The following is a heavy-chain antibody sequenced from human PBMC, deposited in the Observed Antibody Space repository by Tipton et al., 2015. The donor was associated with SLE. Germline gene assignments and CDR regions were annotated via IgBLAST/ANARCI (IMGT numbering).Heavy chain of an antibody. Sequence: TLSLTCAVSGGSISSSSYYWGWIRQPPGKGLEWIGSIYYSGNTYYNPSLKSRVTISVDTSKNQFSLKLNSVTAADTAVYYCARGGRWGSVANFDNWGQGTLVTVSS. CDR3: ARGGRWGSVANFDN. V-gene: IGHV4-39*07. CDR1: GGSISSSSYY. J-gene: IGHJ4*02. D-gene: IGHD7-27*01. CDR2: IYYSGNT.